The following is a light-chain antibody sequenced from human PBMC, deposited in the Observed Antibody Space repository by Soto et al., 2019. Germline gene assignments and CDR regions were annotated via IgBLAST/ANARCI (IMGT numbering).Light chain of an antibody. CDR3: QSYDSSLSGSV. Sequence: QSVLTQPPSVSGAPGQRVTISCTGSSSNIGAGYPVHWYQQLPGTAPKLLIYGNNNRPSGVPDRFSGSKSVTSASLAITGLQAEDEADYYCQSYDSSLSGSVFGGGTKLTVL. J-gene: IGLJ2*01. CDR2: GNN. V-gene: IGLV1-40*01. CDR1: SSNIGAGYP.